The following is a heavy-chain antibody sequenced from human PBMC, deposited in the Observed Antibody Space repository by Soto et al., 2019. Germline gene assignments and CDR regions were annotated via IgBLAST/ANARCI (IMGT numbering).Heavy chain of an antibody. CDR3: ANRAVPAAVYYFAY. J-gene: IGHJ4*02. Sequence: GGSLRLSCAASGFTFSSYAMSWVRQAPGKGLEWVSSISGSGDSIYYADSVKGRFTISRDNSKNTLYLQMNSLRVEDTAVYYCANRAVPAAVYYFAYWGQGTPVTVSS. V-gene: IGHV3-23*01. D-gene: IGHD2-2*01. CDR2: ISGSGDSI. CDR1: GFTFSSYA.